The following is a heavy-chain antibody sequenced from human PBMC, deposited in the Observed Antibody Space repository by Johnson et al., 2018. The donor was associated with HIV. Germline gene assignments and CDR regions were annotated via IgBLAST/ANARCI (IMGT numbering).Heavy chain of an antibody. V-gene: IGHV3-11*04. Sequence: VQLVESGGGLVKPGWSLRLSCAASGFTFSDSYMTWIRQAPGKGLEWVSYISSSGGTIYYADSVRGRFTISRNNAKNSLYLQMNSLRAEDTAVYFCATIWRNEGRHSFDVWGQGTIVSVSS. CDR1: GFTFSDSY. CDR2: ISSSGGTI. J-gene: IGHJ3*01. D-gene: IGHD1-1*01. CDR3: ATIWRNEGRHSFDV.